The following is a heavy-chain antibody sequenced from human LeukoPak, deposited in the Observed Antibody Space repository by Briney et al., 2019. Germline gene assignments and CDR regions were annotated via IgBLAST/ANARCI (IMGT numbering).Heavy chain of an antibody. CDR3: VRHNNYALDY. V-gene: IGHV5-51*01. Sequence: PGESLKISCKGSGYSFSTYWIGWARQMPGKGLEWMAIIFPGNSDTRYSPSFQGQVTISADKSISTAYLQWRGLKASDTAMYYCVRHNNYALDYWGQGTLVTVSS. CDR2: IFPGNSDT. J-gene: IGHJ4*02. D-gene: IGHD5-18*01. CDR1: GYSFSTYW.